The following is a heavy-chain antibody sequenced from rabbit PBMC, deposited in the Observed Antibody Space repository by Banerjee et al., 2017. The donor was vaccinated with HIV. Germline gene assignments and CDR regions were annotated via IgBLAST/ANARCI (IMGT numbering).Heavy chain of an antibody. CDR3: ARGGYSGDGYVL. D-gene: IGHD7-1*01. Sequence: QEQLVESGGGLVQPEGSLTLTCTASGFSFSSTYYMCWVRQAPGKGLEWIACIRPNDVVIYYARWAKGRFTISQTSSTTVTLQMTSLTAADTATYFCARGGYSGDGYVLWGPGTLVTVS. CDR2: IRPNDVVI. J-gene: IGHJ4*01. CDR1: GFSFSSTYY. V-gene: IGHV1S45*01.